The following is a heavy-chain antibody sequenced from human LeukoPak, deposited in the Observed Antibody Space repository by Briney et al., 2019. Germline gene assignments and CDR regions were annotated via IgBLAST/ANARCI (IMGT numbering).Heavy chain of an antibody. CDR1: GFTFSSYA. J-gene: IGHJ4*02. Sequence: PGGSLRLSCTASGFTFSSYALHWVRQAPGKGLEWVAVLSYDGSHKYYADSVKGRFTISRDNSKNTVYLQMNSLRAEDTAVYYCAKALDVDYWGQGTLVTVSS. V-gene: IGHV3-30*04. CDR3: AKALDVDY. CDR2: LSYDGSHK.